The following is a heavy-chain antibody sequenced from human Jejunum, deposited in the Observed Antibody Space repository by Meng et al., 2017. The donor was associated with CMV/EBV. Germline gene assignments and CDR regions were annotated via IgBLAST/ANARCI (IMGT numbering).Heavy chain of an antibody. Sequence: EVQLLESGGGLVQPGGSLRLSCAASGFIFSNYAMNWVRQAPGKGLDWVSGISGSGGTTWYADSVKGRFTISRDNSKNTLYLQMNSLRVEDTAIYYCAPNHWGQGILVTVSS. CDR3: APNH. CDR1: GFIFSNYA. J-gene: IGHJ5*02. V-gene: IGHV3-23*01. CDR2: ISGSGGTT.